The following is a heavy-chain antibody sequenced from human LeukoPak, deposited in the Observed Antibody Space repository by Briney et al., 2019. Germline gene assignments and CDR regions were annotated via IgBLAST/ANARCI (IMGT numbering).Heavy chain of an antibody. V-gene: IGHV4-34*01. Sequence: SETLSLTCTVSGGSISSYYWSWIRQPPGKGLEWIGEINHSGSTNYNPSLKSRVTISVDTSKNQFSLKLSSVTAADTAVYYCAREILSAEDYYDSSGFDYWGQGTLVTVSS. CDR2: INHSGST. J-gene: IGHJ4*02. D-gene: IGHD3-22*01. CDR3: AREILSAEDYYDSSGFDY. CDR1: GGSISSYY.